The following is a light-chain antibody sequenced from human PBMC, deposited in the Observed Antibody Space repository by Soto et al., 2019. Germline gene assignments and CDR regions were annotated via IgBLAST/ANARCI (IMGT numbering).Light chain of an antibody. V-gene: IGKV3-15*01. CDR2: GAS. CDR1: QSVVRD. CDR3: QQYNNWHT. Sequence: EIVMTQSPATLSVSPGERATLSCRASQSVVRDLAWYQQKPGQAPRLIMYGASTRATGVPARFSGSGSGTDFTLTISSLQSEDFAVYYCQQYNNWHTFGQGT. J-gene: IGKJ2*01.